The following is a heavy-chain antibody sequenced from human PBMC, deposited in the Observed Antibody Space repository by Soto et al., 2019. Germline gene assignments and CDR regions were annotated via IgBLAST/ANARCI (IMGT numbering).Heavy chain of an antibody. CDR3: ASDCSSTSCYTRMDV. V-gene: IGHV1-3*01. CDR1: GYTFTGYY. D-gene: IGHD2-2*02. CDR2: INAGNGNT. J-gene: IGHJ6*02. Sequence: ASVKVSCKASGYTFTGYYMHWVRQAPGQRLEWMGWINAGNGNTKYSQKFQGRVTITRDTSASTAYMELSSLRSEDTAVYYCASDCSSTSCYTRMDVWGQGTTVTVSS.